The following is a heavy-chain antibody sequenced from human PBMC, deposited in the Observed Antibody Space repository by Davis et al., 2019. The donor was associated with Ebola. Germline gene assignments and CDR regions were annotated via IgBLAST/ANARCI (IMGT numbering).Heavy chain of an antibody. CDR1: GGSISSYY. J-gene: IGHJ4*02. Sequence: SETLSLTCTVSGGSISSYYWSWIRQPAGKGLEWIGRIYTSGSTNYNPSLKSRVTMSVDTSKNQFSLKLSSVTAADTAVYYCARAATTRNTQFSYYDFWSGYYIEGYFDYWGQGTLVTVSS. CDR3: ARAATTRNTQFSYYDFWSGYYIEGYFDY. CDR2: IYTSGST. D-gene: IGHD3-3*01. V-gene: IGHV4-4*07.